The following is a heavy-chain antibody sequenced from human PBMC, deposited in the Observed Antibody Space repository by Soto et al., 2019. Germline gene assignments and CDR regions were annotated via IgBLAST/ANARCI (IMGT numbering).Heavy chain of an antibody. CDR1: GFTFSSYS. D-gene: IGHD3-3*01. V-gene: IGHV3-23*01. J-gene: IGHJ4*02. CDR2: ISGSGGST. CDR3: AKGRITIFGVVPNYFYY. Sequence: GGSLRLSCAASGFTFSSYSMSWVRQAPGKGLEWVSAISGSGGSTYYADSVKGRFTISRDNSKNTLYLQMNSLRAEDTAVYYCAKGRITIFGVVPNYFYYWGQGTLVTVSS.